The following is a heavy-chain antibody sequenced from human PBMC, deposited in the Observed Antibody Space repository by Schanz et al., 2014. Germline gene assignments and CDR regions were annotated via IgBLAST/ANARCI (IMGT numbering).Heavy chain of an antibody. D-gene: IGHD2-21*02. V-gene: IGHV3-48*01. Sequence: EVQLVESGGGLVQPGGSLRLSCAASGFTFSGYSMNWVRQAPGKGLEWVAYISSSSSTIHYADSVKGRFTISRDNAKNSLYLQMDSLRAEDTAVYYCARGGTAYYFDDWGQGTLVTVSS. CDR3: ARGGTAYYFDD. J-gene: IGHJ4*02. CDR1: GFTFSGYS. CDR2: ISSSSSTI.